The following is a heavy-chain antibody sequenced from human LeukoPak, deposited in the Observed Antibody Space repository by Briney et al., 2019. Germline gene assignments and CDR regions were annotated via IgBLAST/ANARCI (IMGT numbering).Heavy chain of an antibody. Sequence: GSLSLSCAASGFTFSGYGMYWVRQAPGKGLEWVALISDDGSKKSYADSVKGRFTISRDSSKNTLYLQMNSLRSEDTAVYYCARGGSDYWGQGTLVTVSS. CDR2: ISDDGSKK. V-gene: IGHV3-30*03. CDR1: GFTFSGYG. J-gene: IGHJ4*02. CDR3: ARGGSDY.